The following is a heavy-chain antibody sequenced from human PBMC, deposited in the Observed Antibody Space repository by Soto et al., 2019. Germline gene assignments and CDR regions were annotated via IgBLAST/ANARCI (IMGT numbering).Heavy chain of an antibody. CDR3: ARDRTVTKTDIDC. D-gene: IGHD4-17*01. Sequence: ASVKVSCTASGYTFTSYAMHWVRQAPGQRLEWMGWINAGNGNPKYSQKFQGRVTITRDTSASTAYMELSSLRSEDTAVYYCARDRTVTKTDIDCWGQGTLVTVSS. V-gene: IGHV1-3*01. CDR2: INAGNGNP. J-gene: IGHJ4*02. CDR1: GYTFTSYA.